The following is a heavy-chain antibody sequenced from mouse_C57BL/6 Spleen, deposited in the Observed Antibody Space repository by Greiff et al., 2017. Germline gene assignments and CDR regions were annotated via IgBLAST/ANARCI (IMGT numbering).Heavy chain of an antibody. V-gene: IGHV5-17*01. CDR1: GFTFSDYG. J-gene: IGHJ2*01. CDR3: ARRHYYGSVDY. CDR2: ISSGSSTI. Sequence: EVKLVESGGGLVKPGGSLKLSCAASGFTFSDYGMHWVRQAPETGLEWVAYISSGSSTIYYADTVKGRFTISRDNAKNTLFLQMTSLRSEDTAMYYCARRHYYGSVDYWGQGTTLTVSS. D-gene: IGHD1-1*01.